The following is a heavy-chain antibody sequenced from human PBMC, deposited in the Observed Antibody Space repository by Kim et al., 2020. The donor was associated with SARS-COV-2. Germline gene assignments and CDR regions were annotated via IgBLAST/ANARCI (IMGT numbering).Heavy chain of an antibody. CDR1: GFIFSDYA. Sequence: GGSLRLSCAASGFIFSDYAIHWVRQAPGKGLEWVAVISYDGLNKYYSDSVRGRFTIPRDNSKNTMFLQMNSLRIEDTAVYYCARWGPHYDFWGQGVWGKGTTVTVSS. D-gene: IGHD3-3*01. J-gene: IGHJ6*04. CDR3: ARWGPHYDFWGQGV. CDR2: ISYDGLNK. V-gene: IGHV3-30-3*01.